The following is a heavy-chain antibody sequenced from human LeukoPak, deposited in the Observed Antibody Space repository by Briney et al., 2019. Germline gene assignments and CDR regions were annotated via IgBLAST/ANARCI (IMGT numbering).Heavy chain of an antibody. CDR1: GFTFSNAW. J-gene: IGHJ4*02. Sequence: PGGSLRLSCAASGFTFSNAWMSWVRQAPGKGLEWVGRIKSKTDGGTTDYAAPVKGRFTISRDDSKNTLYLQMNSLRAEDTAGYYCARPPYHYDSSGLDYWGQGTLVTVSS. V-gene: IGHV3-15*01. CDR2: IKSKTDGGTT. D-gene: IGHD3-22*01. CDR3: ARPPYHYDSSGLDY.